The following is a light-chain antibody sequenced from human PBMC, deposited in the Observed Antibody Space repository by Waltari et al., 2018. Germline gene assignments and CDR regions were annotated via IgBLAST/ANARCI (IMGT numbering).Light chain of an antibody. J-gene: IGKJ4*01. CDR3: QQSYRTPPLT. Sequence: DIQMTQSPSSLSASVGDSVPITCRASQSISGYLNWYQQKPGKAPKVLIYATSSLQSGVPSRFSGSGSGTDFTLTITSLQPEDFATYYCQQSYRTPPLTFGGGTKVEIK. CDR1: QSISGY. V-gene: IGKV1-39*01. CDR2: ATS.